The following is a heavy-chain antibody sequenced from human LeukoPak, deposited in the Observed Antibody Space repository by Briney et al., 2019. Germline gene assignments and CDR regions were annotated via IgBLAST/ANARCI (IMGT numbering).Heavy chain of an antibody. D-gene: IGHD4-23*01. J-gene: IGHJ4*02. CDR3: ARHTRVTATIDY. Sequence: PSETLSLTCTVPGGSISSSSYYWGWIRQPPGKGLEWIGSIYYSGSTYYNPSLKSRVTISVDTSKNQFSLKLSSVTAADTAVYYCARHTRVTATIDYWGQGTLVTVSS. CDR2: IYYSGST. V-gene: IGHV4-39*01. CDR1: GGSISSSSYY.